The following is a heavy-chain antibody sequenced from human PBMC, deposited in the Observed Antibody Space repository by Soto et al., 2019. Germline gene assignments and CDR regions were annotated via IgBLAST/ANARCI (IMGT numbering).Heavy chain of an antibody. CDR3: ARRDYYDSSGYDRLGDAFDI. CDR2: IYYSGST. V-gene: IGHV4-59*01. D-gene: IGHD3-22*01. CDR1: GGSISSYY. Sequence: SETLSLTCTVSGGSISSYYWSWIRQPPGEGLEWIGYIYYSGSTNYNPSLKSRVTISVDTSKNQFSLKLSSVTAADTAVYYCARRDYYDSSGYDRLGDAFDIWGQGTMVTVSS. J-gene: IGHJ3*02.